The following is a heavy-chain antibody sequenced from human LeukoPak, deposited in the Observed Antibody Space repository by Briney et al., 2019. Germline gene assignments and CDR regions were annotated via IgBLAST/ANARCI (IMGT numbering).Heavy chain of an antibody. CDR3: ARRLAAAGYLPDF. CDR1: GYTITSYD. V-gene: IGHV1-8*01. D-gene: IGHD6-13*01. J-gene: IGHJ4*02. Sequence: ASVKVSCKASGYTITSYDINWVRQATGQGLEWMGWMNPNSGNTGYAQKFQGRVTMTRNTSISTTYMELSSLRSEDTAVYYCARRLAAAGYLPDFWGPGTLVTVSS. CDR2: MNPNSGNT.